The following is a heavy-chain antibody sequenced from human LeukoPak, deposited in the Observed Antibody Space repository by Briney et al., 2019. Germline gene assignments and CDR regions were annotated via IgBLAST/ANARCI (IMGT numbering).Heavy chain of an antibody. J-gene: IGHJ6*02. CDR3: ARDLYPRYYYYGMDV. Sequence: PGGSLRLSCAASGFTFSSYAMSWVRQAPGKGLEWVSSISSSSSYIYYADSVKGRFTISRDNAKNSLYLQMNSLRAEDTAVYYCARDLYPRYYYYGMDVWGQGTTVTVSS. CDR1: GFTFSSYA. CDR2: ISSSSSYI. D-gene: IGHD5/OR15-5a*01. V-gene: IGHV3-21*01.